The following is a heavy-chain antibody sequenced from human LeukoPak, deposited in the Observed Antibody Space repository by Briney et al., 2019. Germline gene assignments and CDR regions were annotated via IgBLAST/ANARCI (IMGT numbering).Heavy chain of an antibody. CDR1: GGSISSGSYY. Sequence: SQTLSLTCTVSGGSISSGSYYWSWIRQPAGKGLEWIGRIYTSGSTNYNPSLKSRVTISVDTSRNQFSLKLSSVTAADTAVYYCATRDVDTAMAPFDPWGQGTLVTVSS. V-gene: IGHV4-61*02. J-gene: IGHJ5*02. D-gene: IGHD5-18*01. CDR3: ATRDVDTAMAPFDP. CDR2: IYTSGST.